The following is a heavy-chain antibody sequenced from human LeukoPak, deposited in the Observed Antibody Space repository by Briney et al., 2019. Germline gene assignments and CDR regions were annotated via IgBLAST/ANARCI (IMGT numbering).Heavy chain of an antibody. V-gene: IGHV3-23*01. CDR1: GFTFSSYT. Sequence: GGSLRLSCAASGFTFSSYTMTWVRQAPGKGLEWVSAISGGGGGTLYADSVKGRFTIHRDNSKNTLYLQMNSLSAEDTAVYYCAKDLGGKPYYYYGMDVWGQGTTVTVSS. J-gene: IGHJ6*02. CDR2: ISGGGGGT. CDR3: AKDLGGKPYYYYGMDV.